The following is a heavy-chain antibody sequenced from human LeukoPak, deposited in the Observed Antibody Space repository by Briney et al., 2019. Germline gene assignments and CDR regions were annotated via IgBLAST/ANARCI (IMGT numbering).Heavy chain of an antibody. Sequence: GGSLRLSCAASGFTFSSYAMSWVRQAPGKGLEWVSAISGSGGSTYYADSVKGRFTISRDNSKSTLYLHLNSLRAEDSAIYYCARRHDNGLYYFETWGRGTLVTVSS. CDR3: ARRHDNGLYYFET. V-gene: IGHV3-23*01. CDR2: ISGSGGST. D-gene: IGHD5-24*01. CDR1: GFTFSSYA. J-gene: IGHJ4*02.